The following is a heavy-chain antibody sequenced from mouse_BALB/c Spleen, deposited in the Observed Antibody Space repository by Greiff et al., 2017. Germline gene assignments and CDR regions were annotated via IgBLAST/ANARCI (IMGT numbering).Heavy chain of an antibody. CDR2: ISTYYGDA. CDR1: GYTFTDYA. V-gene: IGHV1S137*01. D-gene: IGHD2-12*01. Sequence: QVQLKESGAELVRPGVSVKISCKGSGYTFTDYAMHWVKQSHAKSLEWIGVISTYYGDASYNQKFKGKATMTVDKSSSTAYMELARLTSEDSAIYYCARWGPYYRGAMDYWGQGTSVTVSS. CDR3: ARWGPYYRGAMDY. J-gene: IGHJ4*01.